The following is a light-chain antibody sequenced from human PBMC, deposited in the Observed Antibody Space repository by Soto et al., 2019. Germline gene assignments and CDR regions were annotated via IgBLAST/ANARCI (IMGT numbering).Light chain of an antibody. CDR1: CSDVGGYNY. Sequence: QSVLTQPASVSGSPGQSITIFCTGTCSDVGGYNYVSWYQHHPGKAPKLMIFDVSNRPSGVSNRFSGSKSGNTASLTISGLQPEDEADYYCSSYTTSNTRQIVFGTGT. CDR2: DVS. J-gene: IGLJ1*01. V-gene: IGLV2-14*03. CDR3: SSYTTSNTRQIV.